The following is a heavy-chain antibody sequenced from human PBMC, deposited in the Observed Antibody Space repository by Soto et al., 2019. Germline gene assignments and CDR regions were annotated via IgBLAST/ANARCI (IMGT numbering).Heavy chain of an antibody. Sequence: LKISCKGSGYTFGTFWIAWVRQMPGKGLEWMGMIYPEDSETKYSPSFEGQVTFSADKSVKTAYLQWTSLKASDTAIYYCARTYCTAPSCYNNWFDPWGQGTSVTVYS. CDR1: GYTFGTFW. V-gene: IGHV5-51*01. CDR2: IYPEDSET. CDR3: ARTYCTAPSCYNNWFDP. J-gene: IGHJ5*02. D-gene: IGHD3-10*01.